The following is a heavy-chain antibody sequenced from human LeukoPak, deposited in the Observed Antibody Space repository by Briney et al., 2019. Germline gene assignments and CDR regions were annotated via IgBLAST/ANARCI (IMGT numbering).Heavy chain of an antibody. J-gene: IGHJ6*03. CDR1: GCTFTSYV. V-gene: IGHV1-18*01. Sequence: ASVKVSCKASGCTFTSYVISWVRQAPGQGVEWMGWISAYNGNTNYAQKLQGRVTITTDTSTSTAYMELRSLRSDDTAVYYCARSPGVRGVKMGIYYYYMDVWGKRTTVTVSS. CDR2: ISAYNGNT. CDR3: ARSPGVRGVKMGIYYYYMDV. D-gene: IGHD3-10*01.